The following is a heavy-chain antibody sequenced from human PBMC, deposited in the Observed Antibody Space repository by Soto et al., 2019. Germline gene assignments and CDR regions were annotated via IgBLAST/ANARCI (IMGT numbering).Heavy chain of an antibody. CDR1: GDSISRYY. CDR3: ARDQGGEFLKGSGMDV. J-gene: IGHJ6*02. D-gene: IGHD3-10*01. V-gene: IGHV4-59*01. CDR2: IYYSGET. Sequence: QVQLQESGPGLVKPSETLSLTCTVSGDSISRYYWSWIRLSPGKGLEWIGYIYYSGETNYNPSVKRRVTLSVDRTKNQFSLKPSSVTAADTAVYYCARDQGGEFLKGSGMDVWGQGTTVTVSS.